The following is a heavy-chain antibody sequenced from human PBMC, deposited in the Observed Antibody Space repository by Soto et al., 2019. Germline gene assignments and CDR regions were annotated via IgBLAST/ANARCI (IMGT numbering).Heavy chain of an antibody. Sequence: GGSLRLSCAASGFTFSSYSMNWVRQAPGKGLEWVSYISSSSSTIYYADSVKGRFTISRDNSKNTLYLQMNSLRAEDTAVYYCAKETRGGSTYGMDVWGQGTTVTVSS. V-gene: IGHV3-48*01. CDR2: ISSSSSTI. CDR1: GFTFSSYS. J-gene: IGHJ6*02. CDR3: AKETRGGSTYGMDV. D-gene: IGHD3-10*01.